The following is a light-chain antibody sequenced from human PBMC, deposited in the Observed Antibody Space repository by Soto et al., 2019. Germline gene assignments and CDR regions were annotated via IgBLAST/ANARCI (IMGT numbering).Light chain of an antibody. J-gene: IGLJ3*02. CDR2: EVS. CDR1: SSDLNDYNY. V-gene: IGLV2-14*01. Sequence: QSALTQPASVSGSPGQSITISCTGTSSDLNDYNYVSWYQQHPGKAPKLMIYEVSNRPSGVSNRFSGSKSGNTASLTISGLQAEDEADYYCSSYTSSSTWVFGGGTKLTVL. CDR3: SSYTSSSTWV.